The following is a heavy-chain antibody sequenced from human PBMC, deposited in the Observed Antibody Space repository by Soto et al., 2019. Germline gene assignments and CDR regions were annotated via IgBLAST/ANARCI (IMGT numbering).Heavy chain of an antibody. CDR1: GGSISSYY. V-gene: IGHV4-59*01. CDR3: ASVDDSSGYPIFDY. J-gene: IGHJ4*02. Sequence: ASETLSLTCTVSGGSISSYYWSWIRQPPGKGLEWIGYIYYSGSTNYNPSLKSRVTISVDTSKNQFSLKLSSVTAADTAVYYCASVDDSSGYPIFDYWGQGTLVTVSS. CDR2: IYYSGST. D-gene: IGHD3-22*01.